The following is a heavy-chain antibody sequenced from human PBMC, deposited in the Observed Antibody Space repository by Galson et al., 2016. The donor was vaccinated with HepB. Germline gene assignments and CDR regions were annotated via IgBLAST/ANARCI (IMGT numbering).Heavy chain of an antibody. D-gene: IGHD3-3*01. Sequence: TLSLTCIVSGGSISSGGDHWSWIRQHPGKGLEWIAYIYYSGSTYYNPSLKSRVTISVDTSKNQFSLKLSSVTAADTVVYYCARVGRLDFWSGFYVPPFDYWGQGILVTVSS. V-gene: IGHV4-31*03. CDR3: ARVGRLDFWSGFYVPPFDY. J-gene: IGHJ4*02. CDR1: GGSISSGGDH. CDR2: IYYSGST.